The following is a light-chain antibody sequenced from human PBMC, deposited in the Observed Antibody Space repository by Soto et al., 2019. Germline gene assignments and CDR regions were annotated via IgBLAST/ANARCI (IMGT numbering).Light chain of an antibody. CDR2: DTS. Sequence: QAVVTQEPSLTVSLGGTVTLTCGSSTGAVTSGHYPYWFQQKPGQAPRTLIYDTSNKHSWTPARFSGSLLGGKAALTLSGAQPEDEAEYYCLLSYSGADAVFGGGTHLTVL. J-gene: IGLJ7*01. CDR3: LLSYSGADAV. V-gene: IGLV7-46*01. CDR1: TGAVTSGHY.